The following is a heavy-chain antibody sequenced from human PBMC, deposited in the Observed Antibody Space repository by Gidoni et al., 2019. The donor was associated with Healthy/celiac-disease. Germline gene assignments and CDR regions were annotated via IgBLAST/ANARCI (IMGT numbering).Heavy chain of an antibody. D-gene: IGHD2-21*02. Sequence: GSTYYNPSLKSRVTISVDTSKNQFSLKLSSVTAADTAVYYCARETRFVVVTATDAFDIWGQGTMVTVSS. J-gene: IGHJ3*02. V-gene: IGHV4-31*02. CDR3: ARETRFVVVTATDAFDI. CDR2: GST.